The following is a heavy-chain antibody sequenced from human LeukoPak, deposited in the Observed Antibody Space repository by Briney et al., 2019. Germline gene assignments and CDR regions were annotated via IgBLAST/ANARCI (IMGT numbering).Heavy chain of an antibody. D-gene: IGHD3-22*01. J-gene: IGHJ4*02. Sequence: PGVSLRLYCAASGFTFSSYSMNWVRQAPGKGLEWVSSISSSSSYIYYADSVKGRFTISRDNAKNSLYLQMNSLRAEDTAVYYCARDAEDYYDSSGYQYYFDYWGQGTLVTVSS. V-gene: IGHV3-21*01. CDR2: ISSSSSYI. CDR3: ARDAEDYYDSSGYQYYFDY. CDR1: GFTFSSYS.